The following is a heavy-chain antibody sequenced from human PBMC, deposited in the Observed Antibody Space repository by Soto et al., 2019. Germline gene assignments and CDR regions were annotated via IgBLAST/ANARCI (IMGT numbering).Heavy chain of an antibody. CDR1: GGSISSGSNY. CDR2: IYFSGST. J-gene: IGHJ6*02. V-gene: IGHV4-39*01. D-gene: IGHD4-17*01. CDR3: ASQGLRYYYYGMDG. Sequence: SETLSLTCAVSGGSISSGSNYWGWVRQPPGKGLEWIGSIYFSGSTYYNPSLKSRVTISVDTSKNQFSLKLSSVTAADTAVYYCASQGLRYYYYGMDGWGQGTTVTVSS.